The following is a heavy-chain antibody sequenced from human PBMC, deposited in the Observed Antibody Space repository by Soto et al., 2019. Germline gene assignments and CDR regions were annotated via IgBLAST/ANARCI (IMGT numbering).Heavy chain of an antibody. CDR3: AKWGYSSYSFDY. V-gene: IGHV3-23*01. D-gene: IGHD6-19*01. Sequence: EVQLLESGGGLVQPGGSLRLSCAASGFTFSSYAMSWVRQAPGKGLEWVSDISGSGGSTYYADSVKGRFNISRDNSKNTLYLQMNSLRAEDTAVYYCAKWGYSSYSFDYWGQGTLVTVSS. CDR2: ISGSGGST. CDR1: GFTFSSYA. J-gene: IGHJ4*02.